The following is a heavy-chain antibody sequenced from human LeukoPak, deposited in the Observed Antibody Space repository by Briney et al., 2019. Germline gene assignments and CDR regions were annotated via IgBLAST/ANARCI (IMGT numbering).Heavy chain of an antibody. Sequence: NPGGSLRLSCAASGFTFSSYSMNWVRQAPGKGLEWVSSISSSSSYIYYADSVKGRFTISRDNAKNSLYLQMNSLRAEDTAVYYCARERRYYDSSGYYYVDAFDIWGQGTMVTVSS. J-gene: IGHJ3*02. D-gene: IGHD3-22*01. V-gene: IGHV3-21*01. CDR2: ISSSSSYI. CDR1: GFTFSSYS. CDR3: ARERRYYDSSGYYYVDAFDI.